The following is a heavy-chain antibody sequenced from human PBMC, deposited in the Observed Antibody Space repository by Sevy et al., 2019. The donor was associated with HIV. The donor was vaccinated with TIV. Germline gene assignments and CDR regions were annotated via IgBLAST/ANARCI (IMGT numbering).Heavy chain of an antibody. CDR1: GYTFTGYY. CDR2: INPDSGGP. V-gene: IGHV1-2*02. CDR3: VRDDQDGYFDY. J-gene: IGHJ4*02. Sequence: ASVKVSCKASGYTFTGYYMHWVRQAPGQGLEWMGWINPDSGGPNYAPKFQGRVTLTRDTSISTAYMELSRLKSDDTAVYHCVRDDQDGYFDYWGQGTLVTVSS.